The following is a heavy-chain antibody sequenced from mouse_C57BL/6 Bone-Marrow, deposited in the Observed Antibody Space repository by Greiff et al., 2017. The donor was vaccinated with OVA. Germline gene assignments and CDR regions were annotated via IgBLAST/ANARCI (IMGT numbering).Heavy chain of an antibody. V-gene: IGHV1-20*01. CDR1: GYSFTGYF. Sequence: DVKLQESGPELVKPGDSVKISCKASGYSFTGYFMNWVMQSHGKSLEWIGRINPYNGDTFYNQKFKGKATLTVDKSSSTAHMELRSLTSEDSAVYYCASYDYDGAYAMDYWGQGTSVTVSS. CDR2: INPYNGDT. CDR3: ASYDYDGAYAMDY. J-gene: IGHJ4*01. D-gene: IGHD2-4*01.